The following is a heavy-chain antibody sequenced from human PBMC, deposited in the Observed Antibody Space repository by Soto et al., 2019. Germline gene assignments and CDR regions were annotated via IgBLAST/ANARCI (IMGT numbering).Heavy chain of an antibody. D-gene: IGHD3-22*01. CDR2: IIPIFGTA. J-gene: IGHJ5*02. Sequence: QVQLVQSGAEVKKPGSSVKVSCKASGGTFSSYAISWVRQAPGQGLEWMGGIIPIFGTANYAQKFQGRVTITADESTSTAYMELSSLRSEDTAVYYCARDKGAESSRYYNWFDPWGQGTLVTVSS. CDR3: ARDKGAESSRYYNWFDP. V-gene: IGHV1-69*01. CDR1: GGTFSSYA.